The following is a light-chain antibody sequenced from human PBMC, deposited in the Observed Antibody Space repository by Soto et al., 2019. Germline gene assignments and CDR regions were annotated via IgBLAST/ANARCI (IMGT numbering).Light chain of an antibody. Sequence: IQMTQSPPTLSASVGDTVTLTCRSSQMIARWLAWYQQKPGTAPRLIIYDATSLQSGVPPRFSATASETDVTLTISSLHPDDFATYYCLQYNTFHHSFGQGTKLEI. CDR1: QMIARW. CDR3: LQYNTFHHS. J-gene: IGKJ2*01. V-gene: IGKV1-5*01. CDR2: DAT.